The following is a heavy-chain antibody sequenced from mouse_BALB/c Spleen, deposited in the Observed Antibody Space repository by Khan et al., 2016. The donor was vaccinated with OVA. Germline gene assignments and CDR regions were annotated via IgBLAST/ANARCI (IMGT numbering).Heavy chain of an antibody. J-gene: IGHJ3*01. CDR2: VDPENDNS. V-gene: IGHV14-1*02. Sequence: VQLQQSGAELVRPGALVKLSCKASGFNIKDYYIHWVKQRPEQGLEWIGWVDPENDNSIYDPKFQGKATITAETSSNTAYLQLSSLASEDTAVYYCARSGYFAWFGYWGQGTLVTVSA. CDR3: ARSGYFAWFGY. CDR1: GFNIKDYY.